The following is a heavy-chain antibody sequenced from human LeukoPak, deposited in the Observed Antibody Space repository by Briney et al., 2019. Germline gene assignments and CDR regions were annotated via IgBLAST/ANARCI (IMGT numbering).Heavy chain of an antibody. Sequence: GSSVKVSCKASGGTFSSYAISWVRQAPGQGLEWMGGIIPIFGTANYAQKFQGRVTITADESTSTAYMELSSLRSEDTAVYYCARDSSYYYGSGSYSNWFDPWGQGTLVTVSS. CDR1: GGTFSSYA. CDR3: ARDSSYYYGSGSYSNWFDP. CDR2: IIPIFGTA. V-gene: IGHV1-69*01. J-gene: IGHJ5*02. D-gene: IGHD3-10*01.